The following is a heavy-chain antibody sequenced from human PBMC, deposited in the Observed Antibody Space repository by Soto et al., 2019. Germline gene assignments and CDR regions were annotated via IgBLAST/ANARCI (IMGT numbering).Heavy chain of an antibody. CDR3: ARDSGQYHLLWDS. V-gene: IGHV3-11*06. Sequence: QVQLVESGGGLVKPGGSLRLSCAASEFTFSDYYMGWIRQNPGQGLELVSYISSRSSYTNYADSVKGRLTISRDNAHNSLYLQLNSLRDEDTAVYYCARDSGQYHLLWDSWGQGVLVTVSS. J-gene: IGHJ4*02. CDR1: EFTFSDYY. CDR2: ISSRSSYT. D-gene: IGHD2-2*01.